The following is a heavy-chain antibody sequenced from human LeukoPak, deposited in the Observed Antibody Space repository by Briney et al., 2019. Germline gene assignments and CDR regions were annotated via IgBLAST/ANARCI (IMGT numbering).Heavy chain of an antibody. CDR1: GFTLSSYE. CDR3: AKMGGAAAGTFSDY. D-gene: IGHD6-13*01. Sequence: GGSLRLSCTVSGFTLSSYEMSWIRQAPGKGLEWVSSIEYSGGSAYYADSVKGRFTISRDNSKNTLYLQMNSLRAEDTAVYYCAKMGGAAAGTFSDYWGQGTLVTVSS. CDR2: IEYSGGSA. V-gene: IGHV3-23*01. J-gene: IGHJ4*02.